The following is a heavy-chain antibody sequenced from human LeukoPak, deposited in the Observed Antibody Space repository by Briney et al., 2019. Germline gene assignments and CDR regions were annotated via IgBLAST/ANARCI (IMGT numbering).Heavy chain of an antibody. V-gene: IGHV3-30-3*01. CDR3: ARPKEGYGSGSYYYY. J-gene: IGHJ4*02. CDR2: ISYDGSNK. CDR1: GFTFSSYA. D-gene: IGHD3-10*01. Sequence: QPGRSLRLSCAASGFTFSSYAMHWVRQAPGKGLEWVAVISYDGSNKYYADSVKGRFTISRDNSKNTLYLQMNSLRAEDTAVYYCARPKEGYGSGSYYYYWGQGTLVTVSS.